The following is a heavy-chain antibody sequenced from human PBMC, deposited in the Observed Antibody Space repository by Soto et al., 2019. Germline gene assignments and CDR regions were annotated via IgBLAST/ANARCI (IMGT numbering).Heavy chain of an antibody. Sequence: QVQLVESGGGVVQPGRSLRLSCAASGFTFSSYAIHWVRKAPGKGLEWVAVISYDGSNRYYADSVKGRFTISRDNSKNTLYLQMNSLRAEDTAVYYCARTSIVGATVDYWGQGTLVTVSS. D-gene: IGHD1-26*01. V-gene: IGHV3-30-3*01. CDR2: ISYDGSNR. J-gene: IGHJ4*02. CDR3: ARTSIVGATVDY. CDR1: GFTFSSYA.